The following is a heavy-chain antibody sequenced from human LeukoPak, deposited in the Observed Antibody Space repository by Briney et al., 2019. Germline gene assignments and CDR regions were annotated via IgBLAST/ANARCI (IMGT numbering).Heavy chain of an antibody. V-gene: IGHV1-18*01. CDR1: GYTFTSYG. CDR2: ISAYNGNT. Sequence: ASVKVSCKASGYTFTSYGISWVRQAPGQGLEWMGWISAYNGNTNYAQKLQGRVTMTTDTSTSTAYMELSSLRSEDTAVYYCARVHGDPKYYYYYYGMDVWGQGTTVTVSS. J-gene: IGHJ6*02. D-gene: IGHD4-17*01. CDR3: ARVHGDPKYYYYYYGMDV.